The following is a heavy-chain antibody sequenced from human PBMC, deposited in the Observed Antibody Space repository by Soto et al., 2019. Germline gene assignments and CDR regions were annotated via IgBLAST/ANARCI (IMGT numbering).Heavy chain of an antibody. Sequence: GGSLRLSCAASGFTFSSYAMHWVRQAPGKGLEWVAVISYDGSNKYYADSVKGRFTISRDNSKNTLYLQMNSLRAEDTAVYYCASLHEYYYGMDVWGQGTTVTVSS. V-gene: IGHV3-30-3*01. CDR3: ASLHEYYYGMDV. CDR2: ISYDGSNK. J-gene: IGHJ6*02. CDR1: GFTFSSYA.